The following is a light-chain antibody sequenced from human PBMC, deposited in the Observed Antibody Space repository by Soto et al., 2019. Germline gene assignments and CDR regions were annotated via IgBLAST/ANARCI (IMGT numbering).Light chain of an antibody. CDR1: QSVSSSY. CDR3: KQYGSSPLT. Sequence: EIVLTQSPGTLSLSPGERATLSCRASQSVSSSYLAWYQQKPGQAPRLLIYGASSSATGIPDRFSGSGSGTDFTLTISRLEPEDVAVYYCKQYGSSPLTFGGGTKGEIK. CDR2: GAS. V-gene: IGKV3-20*01. J-gene: IGKJ4*01.